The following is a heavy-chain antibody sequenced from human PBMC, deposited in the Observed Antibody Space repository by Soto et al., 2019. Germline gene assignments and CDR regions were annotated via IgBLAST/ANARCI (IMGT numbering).Heavy chain of an antibody. CDR2: INAGNGNT. Sequence: ASVKVSWKASGYTFTSYAMHWVRQAPGQRLEWMGWINAGNGNTKYSQKFQGRVTITRDTSASTAYMELSSLRSEDTAVYYCARSPGYCTNGVCPIDVWGKGSTVTVSS. D-gene: IGHD2-8*01. CDR3: ARSPGYCTNGVCPIDV. V-gene: IGHV1-3*01. J-gene: IGHJ6*01. CDR1: GYTFTSYA.